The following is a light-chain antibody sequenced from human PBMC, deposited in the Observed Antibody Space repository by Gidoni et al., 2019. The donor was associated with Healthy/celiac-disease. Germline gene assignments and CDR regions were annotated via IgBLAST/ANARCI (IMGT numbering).Light chain of an antibody. CDR1: QSISSY. J-gene: IGKJ4*01. CDR3: QQSYSTPLT. Sequence: DIQMTKPPSSLSASVGDRVTITGRASQSISSYLNWYQQKPGKAPKLLIYAASSLQSGVPSRFSGSGSGTDFTLTISSLQPEDFATYYCQQSYSTPLTFGGGTKVEIK. V-gene: IGKV1-39*01. CDR2: AAS.